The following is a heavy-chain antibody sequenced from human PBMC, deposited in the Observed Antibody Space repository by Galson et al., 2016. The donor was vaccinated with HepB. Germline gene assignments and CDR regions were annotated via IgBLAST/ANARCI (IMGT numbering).Heavy chain of an antibody. Sequence: SETLSLTCSVSGASASSHYWGWIRQPPGKGLEWIGSMYYSGSTNYNPSLKSRVTISVDTAKNQFSLKLKSVTAADTAVYYCARHPPSGYYYYGLDVWGQGTTFSVSS. V-gene: IGHV4-39*01. CDR3: ARHPPSGYYYYGLDV. CDR1: GASASSHY. CDR2: MYYSGST. D-gene: IGHD1-26*01. J-gene: IGHJ6*02.